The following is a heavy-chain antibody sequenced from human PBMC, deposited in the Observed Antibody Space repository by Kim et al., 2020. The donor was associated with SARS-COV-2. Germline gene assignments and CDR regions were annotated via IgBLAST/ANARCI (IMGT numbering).Heavy chain of an antibody. CDR1: GYSFTSYW. CDR3: ARWPPDYYDSSGPQG. CDR2: IDPSDSYT. Sequence: GESLKISCKGSGYSFTSYWISWVRQMPGKGLEWMGRIDPSDSYTNYSPSFQGHVTISADKSISTAYLQWSSLKASDTAMYYCARWPPDYYDSSGPQGWGQGSLVTVSS. D-gene: IGHD3-22*01. J-gene: IGHJ4*02. V-gene: IGHV5-10-1*01.